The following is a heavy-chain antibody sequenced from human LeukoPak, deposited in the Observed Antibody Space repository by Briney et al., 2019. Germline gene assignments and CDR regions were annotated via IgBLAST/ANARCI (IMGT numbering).Heavy chain of an antibody. Sequence: PGGSLRLSCAASGFTFEDYAMHCVRQVPGKGLEWVSLISKNGGRTHYADSVKGRFTISRDNSKNSLYLQMNSLRHEDTALYYCARDNPPAAGIYHYGMDVWGQGTTVTVSS. CDR3: ARDNPPAAGIYHYGMDV. CDR1: GFTFEDYA. V-gene: IGHV3-43*02. J-gene: IGHJ6*02. CDR2: ISKNGGRT. D-gene: IGHD6-13*01.